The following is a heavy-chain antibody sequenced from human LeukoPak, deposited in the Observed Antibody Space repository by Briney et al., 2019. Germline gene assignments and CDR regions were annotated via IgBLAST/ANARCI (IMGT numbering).Heavy chain of an antibody. J-gene: IGHJ6*03. V-gene: IGHV4-39*01. CDR1: GGSITSSDYY. D-gene: IGHD2-8*02. CDR2: IFYRGNT. Sequence: PSETLSLTCSVSGGSITSSDYYWGWIRQPPGKGLEWIGIIFYRGNTYHNPSLKSRVTMSVDTSKNQFSLNLRSVTAADTAVYYCARLRGAYCTGAVCHYHYYVDAWGKGTTVAVSS. CDR3: ARLRGAYCTGAVCHYHYYVDA.